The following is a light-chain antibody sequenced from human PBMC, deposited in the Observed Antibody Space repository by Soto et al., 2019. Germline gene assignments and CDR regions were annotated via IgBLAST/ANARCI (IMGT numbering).Light chain of an antibody. Sequence: DIVLTQSPATLSVSPGERVTLSCQASQSGSSHLAWYEQRHGQPRRLLIYRASTGATGMPSRFSGSGSWTESTLTISCLQSEDFAIYYCQQYYNWPRTFGQGNKVDIK. CDR3: QQYYNWPRT. CDR2: RAS. J-gene: IGKJ1*01. V-gene: IGKV3-15*01. CDR1: QSGSSH.